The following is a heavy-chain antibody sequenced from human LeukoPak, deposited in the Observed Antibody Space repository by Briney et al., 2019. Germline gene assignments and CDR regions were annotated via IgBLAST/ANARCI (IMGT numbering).Heavy chain of an antibody. Sequence: GGSLRLSCAASGFTFSSYSMNWVRQAPGKGLEWVSSISSSSSYIYYADSVKGRFTISRDNAKNSLYLQMNSLRAGDTAVYYCASPSGYYALDAFDIWGQGTMVTVSS. V-gene: IGHV3-21*01. CDR1: GFTFSSYS. D-gene: IGHD3-3*01. J-gene: IGHJ3*02. CDR3: ASPSGYYALDAFDI. CDR2: ISSSSSYI.